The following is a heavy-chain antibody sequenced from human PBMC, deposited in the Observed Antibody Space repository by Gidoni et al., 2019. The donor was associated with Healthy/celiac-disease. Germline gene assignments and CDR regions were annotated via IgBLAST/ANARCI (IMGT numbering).Heavy chain of an antibody. Sequence: EVQLLESGGGLVQPGGSLRLSCAASGFTFSSYSMSWVRQAPGKVLEWVSAISGSGGSTYYADSVKGRFTISRDNSKNTLYLQMNSLRAEDTAVYYCAKDRYDFWSGYKGYYYYGMDVWGQGTTVTVSS. CDR3: AKDRYDFWSGYKGYYYYGMDV. J-gene: IGHJ6*02. CDR2: ISGSGGST. D-gene: IGHD3-3*01. CDR1: GFTFSSYS. V-gene: IGHV3-23*01.